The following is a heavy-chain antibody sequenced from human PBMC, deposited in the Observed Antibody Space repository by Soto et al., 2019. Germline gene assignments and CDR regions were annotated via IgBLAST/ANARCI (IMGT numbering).Heavy chain of an antibody. D-gene: IGHD3-3*01. V-gene: IGHV1-69*01. CDR1: AESFNNYG. J-gene: IGHJ5*02. Sequence: QVQLVQSGAEVKEPGSSVKVSCKASAESFNNYGITWVRQAPGQGLEWMGGIIPIFGTINYAEKFQGRVKKTADDSTKTAYMELSSLRSEDTALYYCARVFPDGWVEPGVVRGYLDTWGRGTLVTVSS. CDR2: IIPIFGTI. CDR3: ARVFPDGWVEPGVVRGYLDT.